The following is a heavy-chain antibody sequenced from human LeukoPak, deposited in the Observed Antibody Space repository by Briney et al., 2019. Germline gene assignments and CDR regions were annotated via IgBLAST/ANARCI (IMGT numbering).Heavy chain of an antibody. Sequence: PSETLSLTCTVSGGSISSSSYYWGWIRQPPGRGLEWIGSIYYSGSTYYNPSLKSRVTISVDTSKNQFSLKLSSVTAADTAVYYCARHDRGLVTAIPPAFDIWGQGTMVTVSS. CDR2: IYYSGST. J-gene: IGHJ3*02. V-gene: IGHV4-39*01. CDR1: GGSISSSSYY. D-gene: IGHD2-21*02. CDR3: ARHDRGLVTAIPPAFDI.